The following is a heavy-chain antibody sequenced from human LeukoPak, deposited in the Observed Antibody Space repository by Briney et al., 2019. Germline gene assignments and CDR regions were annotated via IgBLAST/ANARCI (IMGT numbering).Heavy chain of an antibody. V-gene: IGHV3-15*07. Sequence: KPGGSPRLSCAASGFTFSNAWMNWVRQAPGKGLEWVGRIKSKPYGGTTDYAAPVKGRFTISRDDSKNTLYLQMNSLKTEDTAVYYCTTDYGSSTSSYYYYGMDVWGQGTTVTVSS. D-gene: IGHD6-13*01. J-gene: IGHJ6*02. CDR1: GFTFSNAW. CDR2: IKSKPYGGTT. CDR3: TTDYGSSTSSYYYYGMDV.